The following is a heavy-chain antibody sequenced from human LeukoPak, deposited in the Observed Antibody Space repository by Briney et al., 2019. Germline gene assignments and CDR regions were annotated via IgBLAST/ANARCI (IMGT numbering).Heavy chain of an antibody. CDR2: IYTSGST. Sequence: PSQTLSLTCTVSGGSISSGSYYWSWIRQPAGKGLEWIGRIYTSGSTNYNPSLKSRATISVDTSKNQFSLKLSSVTAADTAVYYCAREYITIFGVVSTNFDYWGQGTLVTVSS. CDR3: AREYITIFGVVSTNFDY. V-gene: IGHV4-61*02. J-gene: IGHJ4*02. CDR1: GGSISSGSYY. D-gene: IGHD3-3*01.